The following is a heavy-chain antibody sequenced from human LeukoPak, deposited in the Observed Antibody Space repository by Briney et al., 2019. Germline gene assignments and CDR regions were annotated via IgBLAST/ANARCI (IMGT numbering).Heavy chain of an antibody. D-gene: IGHD2-21*02. CDR1: GFTVSSNY. J-gene: IGHJ4*02. Sequence: GGSLRLSCAASGFTVSSNYMSWVRQAPGKGLEWVPVIYSGGSTYYADSVKGRFTISRDNSKNTLYLQMNSLRAEDTAVYYCARAIVVVTAIEYYFDYWGQGTLVTVSS. CDR2: IYSGGST. CDR3: ARAIVVVTAIEYYFDY. V-gene: IGHV3-53*01.